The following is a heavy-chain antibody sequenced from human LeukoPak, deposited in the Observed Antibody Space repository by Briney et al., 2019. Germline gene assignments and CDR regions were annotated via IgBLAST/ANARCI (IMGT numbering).Heavy chain of an antibody. CDR1: GYTFTSYG. D-gene: IGHD2-2*01. CDR3: ARLLRYCSSTSCYVGGPDAFDI. J-gene: IGHJ3*02. CDR2: ISAYNGNT. V-gene: IGHV1-18*01. Sequence: ASVKVSCKASGYTFTSYGISWVRQAPGQGLEWMGWISAYNGNTNYAQKLQGRVTMTTDTSASTAYMELRSLRSDDTAVYYCARLLRYCSSTSCYVGGPDAFDIWGQGTMVTVSS.